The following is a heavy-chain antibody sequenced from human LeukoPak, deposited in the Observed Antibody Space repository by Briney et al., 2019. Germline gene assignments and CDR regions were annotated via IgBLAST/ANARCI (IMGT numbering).Heavy chain of an antibody. CDR3: AAENRGNSPYWYFDL. D-gene: IGHD7-27*01. Sequence: TSVKVSCKASGFTFTSSAMQWVRQARGQRLEWIGWIVVGSGNTNYAQKFQERVTITRDMSTSTAYMEPSSLRSEDTAVYYCAAENRGNSPYWYFDLWGRGTLVTVSS. CDR2: IVVGSGNT. V-gene: IGHV1-58*02. J-gene: IGHJ2*01. CDR1: GFTFTSSA.